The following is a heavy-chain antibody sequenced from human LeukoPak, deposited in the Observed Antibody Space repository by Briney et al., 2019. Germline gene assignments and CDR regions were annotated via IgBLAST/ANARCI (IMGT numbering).Heavy chain of an antibody. D-gene: IGHD4-17*01. CDR3: ARGEDGDYYFQH. Sequence: PSETLSLTCAVSGGSFSGYYWSWIRQPPGKGLEWIGEINHSGSSNYNPSLKSRVTISVDTSKNQFSLTLSSVTAADTAVYYCARGEDGDYYFQHWGQGTLVIVSS. J-gene: IGHJ1*01. CDR2: INHSGSS. V-gene: IGHV4-34*01. CDR1: GGSFSGYY.